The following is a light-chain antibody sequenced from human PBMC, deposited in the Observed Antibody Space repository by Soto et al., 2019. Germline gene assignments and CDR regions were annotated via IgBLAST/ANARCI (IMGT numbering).Light chain of an antibody. CDR2: DAT. CDR1: QSISIW. Sequence: DIQMTQSPSTLSASVGDRVTITCRASQSISIWLAWYQQKPGQAPKVLIWDATSLQRGVPSRFSGSGSGTEFTLTISGLLPDDFATYYCQQYHIYSWTFGQGTKVDIK. V-gene: IGKV1-5*01. J-gene: IGKJ1*01. CDR3: QQYHIYSWT.